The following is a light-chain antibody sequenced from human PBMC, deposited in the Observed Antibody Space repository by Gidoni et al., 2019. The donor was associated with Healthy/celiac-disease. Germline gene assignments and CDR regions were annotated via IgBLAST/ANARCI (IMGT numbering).Light chain of an antibody. CDR1: QSVSSIY. J-gene: IGKJ1*01. V-gene: IGKV3-20*01. CDR2: GAS. Sequence: EIVLTQSPGTLSLSPGERATISCRASQSVSSIYLAWYQQKPGQAPRLLIYGASSRATGIPDRFSGSGSGTDFTLTISRLEPEDFAVYYCQQYGSSRRACGQGTKVEIK. CDR3: QQYGSSRRA.